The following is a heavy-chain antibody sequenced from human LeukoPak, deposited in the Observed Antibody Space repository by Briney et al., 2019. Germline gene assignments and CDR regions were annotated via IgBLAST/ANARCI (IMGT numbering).Heavy chain of an antibody. CDR1: GYNFAHN. J-gene: IGHJ4*02. D-gene: IGHD6-25*01. CDR3: VVSIHAAAIPAFDS. V-gene: IGHV1-2*02. CDR2: INPKNGGT. Sequence: GASVKVSCKASGYNFAHNIHWVRQAPGQGHEFMGWINPKNGGTKYAQHFQGRVTMTRDTSISTVYMELSSLGSHDTAVDYCVVSIHAAAIPAFDSWGQGTLVTVSS.